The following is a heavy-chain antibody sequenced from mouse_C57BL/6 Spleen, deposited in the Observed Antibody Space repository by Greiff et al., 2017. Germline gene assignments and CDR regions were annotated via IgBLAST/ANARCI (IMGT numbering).Heavy chain of an antibody. CDR3: ARYSSGYVGYAMDY. Sequence: QVQLQQPGAELVMPGASVKLSCKASGYTFTSYWMHWVKQRPGQGLEWIGEIDPSDSDTNYNQKFKGKSTLTVDKSSSTAYMQLSSLTSEDSAVDYCARYSSGYVGYAMDYWGQGTSVTVSS. CDR2: IDPSDSDT. CDR1: GYTFTSYW. V-gene: IGHV1-69*01. J-gene: IGHJ4*01. D-gene: IGHD3-2*02.